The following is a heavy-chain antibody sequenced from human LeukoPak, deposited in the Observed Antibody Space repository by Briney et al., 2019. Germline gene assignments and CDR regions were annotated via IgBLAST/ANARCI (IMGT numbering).Heavy chain of an antibody. CDR1: GYTFTSYG. CDR3: ARAGDTAMVISSPHRYYMDV. CDR2: INPSGGST. Sequence: ASVKVSCTASGYTFTSYGISWVRQAPGQGLEWMGIINPSGGSTSYAQKFQGRVTMTRDMSTSTVYMELSSLRSEDTAVYYCARAGDTAMVISSPHRYYMDVWGKGTTVTVSS. J-gene: IGHJ6*03. V-gene: IGHV1-46*01. D-gene: IGHD5-18*01.